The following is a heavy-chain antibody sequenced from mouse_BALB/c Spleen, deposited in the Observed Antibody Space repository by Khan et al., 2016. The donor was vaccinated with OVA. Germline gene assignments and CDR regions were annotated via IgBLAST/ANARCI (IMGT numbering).Heavy chain of an antibody. CDR2: INSGGSA. CDR1: GFTFSSYA. D-gene: IGHD1-1*01. J-gene: IGHJ1*01. Sequence: EVELVESGGGLVKPGGSLKLSCAASGFTFSSYAMSWVRQTPEKRLEWVASINSGGSAYSLDSMQGRFTISRDNARNILYLQMSSLRSEDTAMYYCGRGHFYGTTYDYWHFDVWGAGTTVTVSS. V-gene: IGHV5-6-5*01. CDR3: GRGHFYGTTYDYWHFDV.